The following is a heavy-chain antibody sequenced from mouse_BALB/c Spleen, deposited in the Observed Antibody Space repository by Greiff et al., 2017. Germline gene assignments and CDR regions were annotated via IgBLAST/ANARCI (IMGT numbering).Heavy chain of an antibody. Sequence: EVKLMESGPGLVKPSQSLSLTCSVTGYSITSGYYWNWIRQFPGNKLEWMGYISYDGSNNYNPSLKNRISITRDTSKNQFFLKLNSVTTEDTATYYCARRLITTGAMDYWGQGTSVTVSS. J-gene: IGHJ4*01. V-gene: IGHV3-6*02. D-gene: IGHD2-4*01. CDR1: GYSITSGYY. CDR3: ARRLITTGAMDY. CDR2: ISYDGSN.